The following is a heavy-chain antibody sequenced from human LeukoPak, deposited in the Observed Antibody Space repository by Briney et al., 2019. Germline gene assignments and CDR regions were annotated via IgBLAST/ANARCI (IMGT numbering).Heavy chain of an antibody. J-gene: IGHJ3*02. CDR1: GGSISSYY. CDR2: IYYSGST. D-gene: IGHD2-2*01. CDR3: ARGVGRQLPGTFDI. V-gene: IGHV4-59*01. Sequence: SETLSLTCTVSGGSISSYYWSWVRQPPGKGLEWIGYIYYSGSTNYNPSLKSRVTISVDTSKNQFSLKLSSVTAADTAVYYCARGVGRQLPGTFDIWGQGTMVTVSS.